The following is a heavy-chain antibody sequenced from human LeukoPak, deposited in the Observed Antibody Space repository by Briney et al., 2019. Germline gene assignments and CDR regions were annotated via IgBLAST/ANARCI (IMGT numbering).Heavy chain of an antibody. V-gene: IGHV3-23*01. Sequence: GGSLRLSCVASGFTFSNYAMSWVRQTPGKGLEWVSIISGRGLSSYYGDSVYADSVKGRFTISRDDSKNTLYLQMNSLRAEDTAVYYCAKPGYADSQGGYLDYWGQGTLVTVSS. D-gene: IGHD4-17*01. CDR1: GFTFSNYA. CDR3: AKPGYADSQGGYLDY. CDR2: ISGRGLSS. J-gene: IGHJ4*02.